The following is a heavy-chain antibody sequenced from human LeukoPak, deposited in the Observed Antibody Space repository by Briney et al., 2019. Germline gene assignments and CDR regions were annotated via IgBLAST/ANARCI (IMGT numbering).Heavy chain of an antibody. CDR1: GDSICSGPYY. J-gene: IGHJ4*02. CDR3: ARRDNSDSSGYFDH. V-gene: IGHV4-39*01. Sequence: SETLSLTCSVSGDSICSGPYYWSWIRPSPGKGLEWIGTIYYTRNTYYNSSLKSRVTISIDTSKNQFSLKLSSVTAADTAIYYCARRDNSDSSGYFDHWGQGTLVTVSS. D-gene: IGHD3-22*01. CDR2: IYYTRNT.